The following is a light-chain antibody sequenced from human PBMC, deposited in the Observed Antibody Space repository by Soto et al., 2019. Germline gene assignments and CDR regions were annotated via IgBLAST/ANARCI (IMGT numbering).Light chain of an antibody. Sequence: EIVMTQSPATLSVSPGERATLSCRASQSVGSNLAWYQQRPGQAPRLLIYGASTGATGVPARFSGSGSGTEFTLTISSLQSEDFGIYFCQQYNNWPPDRTFGQGTKVEIK. V-gene: IGKV3-15*01. CDR3: QQYNNWPPDRT. CDR1: QSVGSN. J-gene: IGKJ1*01. CDR2: GAS.